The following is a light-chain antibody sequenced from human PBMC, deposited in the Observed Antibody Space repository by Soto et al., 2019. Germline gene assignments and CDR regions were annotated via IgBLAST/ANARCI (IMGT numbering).Light chain of an antibody. CDR1: SSNIGAGYD. J-gene: IGLJ1*01. CDR3: QSYDSSHYV. CDR2: GNS. Sequence: QSVLTQPPSVSGAPGQRVTISCTGSSSNIGAGYDVHWYQQLPGTAPKLLIYGNSNRPSGVPDRFSGSMSGTSASLAITGLQAEDEADYYCQSYDSSHYVFGTGTKVTVL. V-gene: IGLV1-40*01.